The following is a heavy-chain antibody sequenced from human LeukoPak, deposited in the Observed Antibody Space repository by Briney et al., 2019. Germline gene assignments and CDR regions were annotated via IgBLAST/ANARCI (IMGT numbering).Heavy chain of an antibody. Sequence: PGGSLRLSCAASGFTFSRLGMQWVRQAPGKGLEWVAVIHNDGTQGQYADSVKGRFTISKGNSQNTLYLQMNNLRDDDTAVYYCAKEGDEFRGYLDVWGKGTTVTVSS. D-gene: IGHD3-16*01. V-gene: IGHV3-30*02. CDR3: AKEGDEFRGYLDV. CDR1: GFTFSRLG. J-gene: IGHJ6*03. CDR2: IHNDGTQG.